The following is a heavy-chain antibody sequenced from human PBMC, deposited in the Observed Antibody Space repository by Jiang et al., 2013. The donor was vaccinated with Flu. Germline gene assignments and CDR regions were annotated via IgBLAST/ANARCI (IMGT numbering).Heavy chain of an antibody. CDR2: IYYSGST. V-gene: IGHV4-59*01. CDR1: GGSISTYY. Sequence: TLSLTCTVSGGSISTYYWSWIRQPPGKGLEWIGYIYYSGSTNYNPSLKSRVTISVDTSKNQFSLKLSSVTAADTAVYYCARGSRLEIDYWGQGTLVTVSS. CDR3: ARGSRLEIDY. D-gene: IGHD5-24*01. J-gene: IGHJ4*02.